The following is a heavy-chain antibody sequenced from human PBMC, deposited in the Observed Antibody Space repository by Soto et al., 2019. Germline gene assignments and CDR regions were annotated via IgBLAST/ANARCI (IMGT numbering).Heavy chain of an antibody. Sequence: SETLSFTCTVSGASIRSTDYYWSWIRQAPGKGLEWIGYVYYTGSTYYSPSLMSRLTISVDTSKNQFSLKLTSVTAAETAVYYCVRTARQGAVAPHWFDRWGQGTQVTVSS. D-gene: IGHD2-21*02. CDR2: VYYTGST. CDR1: GASIRSTDYY. V-gene: IGHV4-30-4*01. CDR3: VRTARQGAVAPHWFDR. J-gene: IGHJ5*02.